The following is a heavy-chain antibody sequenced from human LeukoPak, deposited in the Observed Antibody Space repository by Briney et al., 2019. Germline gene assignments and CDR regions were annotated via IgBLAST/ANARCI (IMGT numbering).Heavy chain of an antibody. Sequence: ASVKVSCKASGYTFTGYYIHWVRQAPGQGLEWMGWINPNSGDTNYAQKFQGRVTMTRDTSISTAYVDLSRLISDDTAVYYCARLPLNLQDYWGQGTLVTASS. CDR1: GYTFTGYY. V-gene: IGHV1-2*02. CDR2: INPNSGDT. CDR3: ARLPLNLQDY. J-gene: IGHJ4*02.